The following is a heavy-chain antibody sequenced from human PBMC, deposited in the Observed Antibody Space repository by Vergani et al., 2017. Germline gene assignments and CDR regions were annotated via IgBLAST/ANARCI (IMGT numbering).Heavy chain of an antibody. CDR2: IIPIFGTA. D-gene: IGHD3-3*01. CDR1: GGTFSSYA. CDR3: ASRDITIFGVVIIRGYYYYGMDV. Sequence: QVQLVQSGAEVKKPGSSVKVSCKASGGTFSSYAISWVRQAPGQGLEWMGGIIPIFGTANYAQKFQGRVTITADESTSTAYMELSSLRSEDTAVYYCASRDITIFGVVIIRGYYYYGMDVWGQGPT. V-gene: IGHV1-69*01. J-gene: IGHJ6*02.